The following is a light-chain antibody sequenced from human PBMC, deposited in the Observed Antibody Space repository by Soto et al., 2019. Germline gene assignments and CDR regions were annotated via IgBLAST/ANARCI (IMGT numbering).Light chain of an antibody. V-gene: IGKV1-39*01. Sequence: DIQMTQSPSSLSASVGDRVTITCRASQSISSYLNWYQQKPGKAPKLLIYAASSLQRGVPSRFSGSGSGTDVTLTISSLQPEDFAPYYCQQSYSTPRTFGQGTQVEIK. CDR3: QQSYSTPRT. J-gene: IGKJ1*01. CDR1: QSISSY. CDR2: AAS.